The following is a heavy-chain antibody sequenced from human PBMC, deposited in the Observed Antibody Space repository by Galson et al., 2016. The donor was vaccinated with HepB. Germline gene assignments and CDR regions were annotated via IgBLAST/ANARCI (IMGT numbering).Heavy chain of an antibody. Sequence: SLRLSCAASGFTFSHYTMNWVRQAPGKGLEWVSSISSAGGYLYYADSVEGRFTISRDNAKKSLYLQMNSLRVEDTAVYYCARANMAAAGVDFDFWGQGTLVTVSS. CDR2: ISSAGGYL. D-gene: IGHD6-13*01. J-gene: IGHJ4*02. CDR1: GFTFSHYT. V-gene: IGHV3-21*01. CDR3: ARANMAAAGVDFDF.